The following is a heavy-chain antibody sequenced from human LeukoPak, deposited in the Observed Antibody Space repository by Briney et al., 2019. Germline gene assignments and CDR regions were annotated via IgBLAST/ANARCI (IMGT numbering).Heavy chain of an antibody. CDR3: ATGRDVLLWFGELLGDY. J-gene: IGHJ4*02. CDR1: GFTVSSNY. V-gene: IGHV3-23*01. Sequence: GGSLRLSCAASGFTVSSNYMSWVRQAPGKGLEWVSAISGSGGSTYYADSVKGRFTISRDNSKNTLYLQMNSLRAEDTAVYYCATGRDVLLWFGELLGDYWGQGTLVTVSS. CDR2: ISGSGGST. D-gene: IGHD3-10*01.